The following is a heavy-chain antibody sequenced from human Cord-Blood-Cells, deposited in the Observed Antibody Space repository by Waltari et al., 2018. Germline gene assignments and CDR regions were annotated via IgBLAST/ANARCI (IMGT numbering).Heavy chain of an antibody. D-gene: IGHD3-10*01. CDR1: GFTFSSYE. V-gene: IGHV3-48*03. CDR2: ISSSGSTI. J-gene: IGHJ6*02. CDR3: ARTMVQGVIGYGMDV. Sequence: GESGGGLVQPGGSLRLSCAASGFTFSSYEMNWVRQAPGKGLEWVSYISSSGSTIYYADYVKGRFTISRDNAKNSLYLQMNSLRAEDTAVYYCARTMVQGVIGYGMDVWGQGTTVTVSS.